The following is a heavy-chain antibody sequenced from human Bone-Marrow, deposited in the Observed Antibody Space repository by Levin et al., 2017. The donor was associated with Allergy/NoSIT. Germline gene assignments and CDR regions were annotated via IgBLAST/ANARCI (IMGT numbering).Heavy chain of an antibody. V-gene: IGHV4-4*02. CDR1: GASVSSNTW. D-gene: IGHD6-25*01. CDR3: ARKGGSATLYFFDY. CDR2: IHHGGST. Sequence: SETLSLTCSVSGASVSSNTWWSWVRQTPGKGLELLGDIHHGGSTNYNPSLKSRVTISMDKSKNQFSLNLTSVTAADTAIYYCARKGGSATLYFFDYWGQGTLVTVSS. J-gene: IGHJ4*02.